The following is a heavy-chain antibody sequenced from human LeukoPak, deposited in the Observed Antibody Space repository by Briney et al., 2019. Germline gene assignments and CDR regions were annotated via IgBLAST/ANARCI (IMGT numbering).Heavy chain of an antibody. CDR2: ISSDGTIK. Sequence: GRSLRLSCAASGFTFSSYPMHWVRQAPGRGLEWVAVISSDGTIKYYADSVKGRFTISRDNSENTLYLQTNSLRVEDTAVYYCVREVVGAIYFDYWGQGALVTASS. V-gene: IGHV3-30-3*01. J-gene: IGHJ4*02. CDR1: GFTFSSYP. D-gene: IGHD1-26*01. CDR3: VREVVGAIYFDY.